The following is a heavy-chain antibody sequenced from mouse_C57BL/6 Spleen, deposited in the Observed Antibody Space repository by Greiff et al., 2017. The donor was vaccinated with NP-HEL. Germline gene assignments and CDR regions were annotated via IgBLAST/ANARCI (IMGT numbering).Heavy chain of an antibody. D-gene: IGHD2-4*01. CDR1: GYAFTNYL. V-gene: IGHV1-54*01. J-gene: IGHJ2*01. Sequence: VKLVESGAELVRPGTSVKVSCKASGYAFTNYLIEWVKQRPGQGLAWIGVINPGSGGTNYNEKFKGKATLTADKSSSTAYMQLSSLTAEDSAVDCGARGLRRGDYFDYWGQGTTLTVSS. CDR3: ARGLRRGDYFDY. CDR2: INPGSGGT.